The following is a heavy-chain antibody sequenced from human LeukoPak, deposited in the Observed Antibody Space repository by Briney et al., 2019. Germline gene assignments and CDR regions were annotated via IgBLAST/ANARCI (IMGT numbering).Heavy chain of an antibody. CDR3: ARQATIFGVVNWIDY. V-gene: IGHV5-51*01. D-gene: IGHD3-3*01. J-gene: IGHJ4*02. CDR2: IYPGDSDT. CDR1: GYSFTSYW. Sequence: HGESLKISCKGSGYSFTSYWIGWVRQMPGKGLEWRGIIYPGDSDTRYSPSFQGQVTISADKSTSTAYLQWSSLKASDTAMYYCARQATIFGVVNWIDYWGQGTLVTVSS.